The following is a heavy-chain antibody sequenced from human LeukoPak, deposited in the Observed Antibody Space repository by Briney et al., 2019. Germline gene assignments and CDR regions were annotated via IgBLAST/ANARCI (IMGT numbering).Heavy chain of an antibody. V-gene: IGHV3-21*01. D-gene: IGHD1-14*01. CDR3: ARDRALNRDFDY. Sequence: GGSLRLSCAASGFTFSSYSMNWVRQAPGKGLEWVSSISSSSYIYYADSVKGRFTISRDNAKNSLYLQMNSLRAEDTAVYYCARDRALNRDFDYWGQGTLVTVSS. J-gene: IGHJ4*02. CDR2: ISSSSYI. CDR1: GFTFSSYS.